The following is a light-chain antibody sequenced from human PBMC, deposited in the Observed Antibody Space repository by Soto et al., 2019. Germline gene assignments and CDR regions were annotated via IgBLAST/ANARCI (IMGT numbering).Light chain of an antibody. Sequence: QPVLTQPPSVSGAPGQRVTIFCTGSSSNIGAGYDVHWYQQLPGTAPKLLIYGNSNRPSGVPDRFSGSKSGTSASLAITGLQAEDEADYYCQSYDSSLSGQGFGGGTKLTVL. V-gene: IGLV1-40*01. CDR1: SSNIGAGYD. CDR2: GNS. CDR3: QSYDSSLSGQG. J-gene: IGLJ2*01.